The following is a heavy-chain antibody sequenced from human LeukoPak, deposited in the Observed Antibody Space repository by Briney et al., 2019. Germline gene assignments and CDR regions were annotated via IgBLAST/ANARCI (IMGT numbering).Heavy chain of an antibody. V-gene: IGHV3-30*18. CDR2: ISFDGSAK. CDR1: GFTFSNYG. Sequence: GRSLRLSCAASGFTFSNYGMHWVRQAPGKGLEWVSVISFDGSAKYYADSVKGRFTISRDNSKNTLYLQMTSLRAEDTAVYYCAKDRVTAAGYYFDYWGQGTLVTVSS. J-gene: IGHJ4*02. CDR3: AKDRVTAAGYYFDY. D-gene: IGHD6-13*01.